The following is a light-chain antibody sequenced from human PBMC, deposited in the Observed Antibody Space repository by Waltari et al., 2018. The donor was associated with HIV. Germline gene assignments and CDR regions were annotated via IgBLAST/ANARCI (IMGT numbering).Light chain of an antibody. CDR2: EVS. Sequence: QSALTQPPSASGSPGQSVTIPCTGTSSDVGGYDYVSWYQQHPGEAPKVMIYEVSKRPSGVPDRFSGSKSGNTASLTVSGLQAEDEADYYCSSYGGSIFWVFGGGTRLTVL. CDR1: SSDVGGYDY. V-gene: IGLV2-8*01. J-gene: IGLJ3*02. CDR3: SSYGGSIFWV.